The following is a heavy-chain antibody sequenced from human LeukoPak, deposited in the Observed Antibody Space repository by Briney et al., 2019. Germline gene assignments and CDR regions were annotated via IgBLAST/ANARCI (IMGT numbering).Heavy chain of an antibody. V-gene: IGHV3-21*01. D-gene: IGHD1-20*01. CDR3: ARDLPLTGTYYFDY. Sequence: PGGSLRLSCAASGFTFSSYSMNWVRQAPGKGLEWVSSISSSSSYIYYADPVKGRFTISRDNAKNSLYLQMNSLRAEDTAVYYCARDLPLTGTYYFDYWGQGTLVTVSS. CDR1: GFTFSSYS. J-gene: IGHJ4*02. CDR2: ISSSSSYI.